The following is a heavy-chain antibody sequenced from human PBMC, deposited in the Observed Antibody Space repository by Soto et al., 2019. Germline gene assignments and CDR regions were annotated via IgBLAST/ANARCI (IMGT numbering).Heavy chain of an antibody. CDR3: ASPSNITMPRSDAFDI. Sequence: ASVKVSCKASGYTFTSYGISWVRQAPGQGLEWMGWISAYNGNTNYAQKLQGRVTMTTDTSTSTAYMELRSLRSDDTAVYYCASPSNITMPRSDAFDIWGQGKRSPSPQ. D-gene: IGHD3-10*01. V-gene: IGHV1-18*04. J-gene: IGHJ3*02. CDR2: ISAYNGNT. CDR1: GYTFTSYG.